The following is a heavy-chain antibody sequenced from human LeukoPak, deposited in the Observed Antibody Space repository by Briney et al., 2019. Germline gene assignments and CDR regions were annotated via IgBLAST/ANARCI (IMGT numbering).Heavy chain of an antibody. V-gene: IGHV4-38-2*02. CDR2: IYHSGST. Sequence: SETLCLTCAVSGYSISSGYYWCWIRQPPGKGLEWIGSIYHSGSTYYNPSLKSRVTISVDTSKNQFTLKLSSVTAADTAVYYCARDPAAAGTYYWGQGTLVTVSS. CDR1: GYSISSGYY. CDR3: ARDPAAAGTYY. D-gene: IGHD6-13*01. J-gene: IGHJ4*02.